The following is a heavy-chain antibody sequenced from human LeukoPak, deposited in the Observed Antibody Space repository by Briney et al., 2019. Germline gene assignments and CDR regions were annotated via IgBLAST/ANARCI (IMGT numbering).Heavy chain of an antibody. V-gene: IGHV3-11*01. CDR2: ISNNGNTK. Sequence: GGSLRLSCAASGFTFSDYYMSWVRQAPGKGLEWVSYISNNGNTKYYADSVKGRFTISRDNAKNSLYLQMNSLRVEDTAVYYCATNYYGSGSAFDYWGQGTLVTVSS. J-gene: IGHJ4*02. CDR3: ATNYYGSGSAFDY. CDR1: GFTFSDYY. D-gene: IGHD3-10*01.